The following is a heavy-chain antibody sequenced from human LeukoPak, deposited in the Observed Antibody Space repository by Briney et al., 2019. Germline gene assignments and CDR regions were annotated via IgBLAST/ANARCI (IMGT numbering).Heavy chain of an antibody. Sequence: GGSLRLSCAASGFTFSSYAMHWVRQAPGKGLEWVAVISYDGSNKYYADSVKGRFTISRDNAKNSLYLQMNSLRAEDTAVYYCARAPPMPEDYWGQGTLVTVSS. D-gene: IGHD2-2*01. V-gene: IGHV3-30-3*01. J-gene: IGHJ4*02. CDR2: ISYDGSNK. CDR3: ARAPPMPEDY. CDR1: GFTFSSYA.